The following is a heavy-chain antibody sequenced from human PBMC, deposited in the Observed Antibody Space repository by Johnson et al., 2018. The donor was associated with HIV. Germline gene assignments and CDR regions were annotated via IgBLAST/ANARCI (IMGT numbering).Heavy chain of an antibody. Sequence: VQLVESGGGVVRPGGSLRLSCAASGFTFDDYGMSWVRQAPGKGLAWVSGISWNGGSTSYADSVKGRFTISRDNAKNSLHLQMNSLRAEDTALYYCARMGGYCGGDCYGFDIWGQGTMVTVSS. CDR3: ARMGGYCGGDCYGFDI. V-gene: IGHV3-20*04. J-gene: IGHJ3*02. D-gene: IGHD2-21*02. CDR2: ISWNGGST. CDR1: GFTFDDYG.